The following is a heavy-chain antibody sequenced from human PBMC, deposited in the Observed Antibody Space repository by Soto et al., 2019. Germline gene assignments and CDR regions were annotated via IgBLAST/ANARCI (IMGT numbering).Heavy chain of an antibody. CDR3: AREIDGYYGMDV. CDR1: GGTFSTDS. CDR2: IIPMFGTA. V-gene: IGHV1-69*12. J-gene: IGHJ6*02. Sequence: QVQLVQSGAEVKKPGSSVKVSCKASGGTFSTDSISWVRQAPGQGLEWMGGIIPMFGTANNAQKFQGRVTITADESTSTAYMELRSLRSEDTAVYFCAREIDGYYGMDVWGQGTTVTVAS.